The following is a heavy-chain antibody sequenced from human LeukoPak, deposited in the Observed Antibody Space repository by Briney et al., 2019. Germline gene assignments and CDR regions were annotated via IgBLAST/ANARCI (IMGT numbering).Heavy chain of an antibody. CDR2: IYHSGST. CDR3: ARGTTTVTTANWFDP. V-gene: IGHV4-38-2*01. Sequence: PSETLSLTCDVSGYSFRSGYYWGWIRPPPGKGLEWIGSIYHSGSTYYNPSLKSRVTISVDTSKNQFSLKLSSVTAADTAVYYCARGTTTVTTANWFDPWGQGTLVTVSS. CDR1: GYSFRSGYY. J-gene: IGHJ5*02. D-gene: IGHD4-17*01.